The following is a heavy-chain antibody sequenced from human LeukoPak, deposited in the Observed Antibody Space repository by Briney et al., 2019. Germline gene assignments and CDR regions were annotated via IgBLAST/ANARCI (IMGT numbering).Heavy chain of an antibody. CDR1: GFTFSSYA. CDR3: ARTREWLKSRLSYYGMDV. J-gene: IGHJ6*02. D-gene: IGHD3-3*01. CDR2: ISGSGGST. V-gene: IGHV3-23*01. Sequence: PGGSLRLSCAASGFTFSSYAMSWVRQAPGKGLEWVSAISGSGGSTYYADSVKGRFTISRHNSKNTLYLQMNSLRAEDTAVYYCARTREWLKSRLSYYGMDVWGQGTTVTVSS.